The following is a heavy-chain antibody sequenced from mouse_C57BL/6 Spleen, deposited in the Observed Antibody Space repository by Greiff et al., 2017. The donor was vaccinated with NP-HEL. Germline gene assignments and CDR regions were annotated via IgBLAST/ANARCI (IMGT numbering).Heavy chain of an antibody. V-gene: IGHV1-26*01. Sequence: VQLQQSGPELVKPGASVKISCKASGYTFTDYYMNWVKQSHGKSLEWIGDINPNNGGTSYNQKFKGKATLTVDKSSSTAYMELRSLTSEDSAVYYWARWGYGNFDYWGQGTTLTVSS. CDR1: GYTFTDYY. D-gene: IGHD2-1*01. J-gene: IGHJ2*01. CDR2: INPNNGGT. CDR3: ARWGYGNFDY.